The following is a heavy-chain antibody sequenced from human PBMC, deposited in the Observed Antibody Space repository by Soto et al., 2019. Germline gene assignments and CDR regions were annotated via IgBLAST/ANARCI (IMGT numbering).Heavy chain of an antibody. Sequence: PGGSLRLSCAASGFTFSSYGMHWVRQAPGKGLEWVAVISYDGSNKYYADSVKGRFTISRDNSKNTLYLQMNSLRAEDTAVYYCAKAATAMVTVDYWGQGTLVTVS. CDR2: ISYDGSNK. J-gene: IGHJ4*02. CDR3: AKAATAMVTVDY. CDR1: GFTFSSYG. V-gene: IGHV3-30*18. D-gene: IGHD5-18*01.